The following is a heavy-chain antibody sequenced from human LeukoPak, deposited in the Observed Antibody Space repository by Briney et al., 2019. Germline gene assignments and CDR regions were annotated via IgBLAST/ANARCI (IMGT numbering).Heavy chain of an antibody. Sequence: GSLRLSCAASGFSVSNNYMSWVRQAPGKGLEWVSVIFSDGNTYYADSVKGRFTISRDNSKNTVYFQMNSRRDEDTAVYYCARAGSWSRSTIDYWGQGTLVTVSS. V-gene: IGHV3-53*01. CDR3: ARAGSWSRSTIDY. CDR2: IFSDGNT. J-gene: IGHJ4*02. CDR1: GFSVSNNY. D-gene: IGHD2-15*01.